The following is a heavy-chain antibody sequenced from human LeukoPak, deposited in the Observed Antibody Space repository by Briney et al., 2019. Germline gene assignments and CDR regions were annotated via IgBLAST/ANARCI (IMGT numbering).Heavy chain of an antibody. CDR3: AREGGMATTPFDY. V-gene: IGHV3-21*01. Sequence: PGGSLRLSCAASGFTFSSYAMSWVRQAPGKGLEWVSSISSSSYIYYADSVKGRFTISRDNAKNSLYLQMNSLRAEDTAVYYCAREGGMATTPFDYWGQGTLVTVSS. CDR2: ISSSSYI. D-gene: IGHD5-24*01. J-gene: IGHJ4*02. CDR1: GFTFSSYA.